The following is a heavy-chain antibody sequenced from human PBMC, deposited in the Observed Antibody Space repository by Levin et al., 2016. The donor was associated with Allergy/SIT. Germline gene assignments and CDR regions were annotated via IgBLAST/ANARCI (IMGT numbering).Heavy chain of an antibody. CDR2: ISYDGSNT. CDR1: GFTFSTYG. J-gene: IGHJ3*02. D-gene: IGHD2-21*02. V-gene: IGHV3-30*18. Sequence: GGSLRLSCAASGFTFSTYGMHWVRQAPGKGLEWVAVISYDGSNTFYADSVKGRLTISKDNSKNTLYLQMSSLSPEDTAVYYCAKDSGVYCGGDCHWDGFDIWGQGTMVTVSS. CDR3: AKDSGVYCGGDCHWDGFDI.